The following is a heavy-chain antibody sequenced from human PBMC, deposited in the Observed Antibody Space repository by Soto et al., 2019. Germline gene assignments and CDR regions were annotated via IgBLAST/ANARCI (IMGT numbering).Heavy chain of an antibody. J-gene: IGHJ3*02. D-gene: IGHD3-10*01. CDR1: GGSLGSYY. CDR3: ATMVRGVTDAFDI. V-gene: IGHV4-59*01. Sequence: SETLSLTCTVSGGSLGSYYWSWIRQPPGKGLEWIGYVFYTGRANYNASLKSRVSISLDTSNYQFSLKLSSVTAADTAVYYCATMVRGVTDAFDIWGQGTMVTVSS. CDR2: VFYTGRA.